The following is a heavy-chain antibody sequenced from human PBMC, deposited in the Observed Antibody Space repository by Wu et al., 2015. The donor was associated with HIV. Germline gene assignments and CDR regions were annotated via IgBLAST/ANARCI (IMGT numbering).Heavy chain of an antibody. Sequence: QVQLVQSGAEVKKPGSSVKVSCKASSDSFSTSPINWVRQAPGQGLSGWEASSLSIETANYVRKFQDRVTITADESTNTAYLELTNLRSDDTAVYFCAKIHSSGWFYFDSWGQGTLVAVSS. CDR1: SDSFSTSP. CDR3: AKIHSSGWFYFDS. D-gene: IGHD6-19*01. J-gene: IGHJ4*02. CDR2: SSLSIETA. V-gene: IGHV1-69*12.